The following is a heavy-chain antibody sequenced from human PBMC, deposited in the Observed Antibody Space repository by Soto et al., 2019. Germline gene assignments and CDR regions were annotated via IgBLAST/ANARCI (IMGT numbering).Heavy chain of an antibody. CDR1: GFTFSSYA. Sequence: GGSLRLSCAACGFTFSSYAMSWVPQAPGKGLEWVSAISGSGGSTYYADSVKGRFTISRDNSKNTLYLQMNSLRAEDTAVYYCAKDLGSGYYSDYWGQGTLVTVSS. V-gene: IGHV3-23*01. J-gene: IGHJ4*02. CDR3: AKDLGSGYYSDY. CDR2: ISGSGGST. D-gene: IGHD3-22*01.